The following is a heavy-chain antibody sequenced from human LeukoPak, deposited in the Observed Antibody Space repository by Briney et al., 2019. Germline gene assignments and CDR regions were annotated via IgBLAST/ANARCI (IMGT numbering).Heavy chain of an antibody. J-gene: IGHJ4*02. Sequence: GESQKISCKASGYSFTSYWIGWVRQMPGKGLEWMGIIYPGDSDTRYSPSFQGQVTISADKSISTAYLQWSSLKASDTAMYYCARRRYYDSSGYAYWGQGTLVTVSS. CDR2: IYPGDSDT. D-gene: IGHD3-22*01. CDR3: ARRRYYDSSGYAY. CDR1: GYSFTSYW. V-gene: IGHV5-51*01.